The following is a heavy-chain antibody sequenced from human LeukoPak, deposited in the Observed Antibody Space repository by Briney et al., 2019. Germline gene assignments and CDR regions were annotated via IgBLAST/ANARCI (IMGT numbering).Heavy chain of an antibody. CDR1: AGSFSGYY. Sequence: SETMSLTCAVYAGSFSGYYSSCIRQPPKNVLEWIGEINHSGSTNYNPSLKSRVAISVDTSKNQSSLKLSSVTAADTAVYYCARGPPQSGMDVWGQGATVTVSS. J-gene: IGHJ6*02. V-gene: IGHV4-34*01. CDR3: ARGPPQSGMDV. CDR2: INHSGST.